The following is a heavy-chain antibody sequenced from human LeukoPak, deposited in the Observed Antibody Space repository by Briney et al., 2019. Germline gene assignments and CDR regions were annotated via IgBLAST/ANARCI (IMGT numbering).Heavy chain of an antibody. J-gene: IGHJ5*02. CDR3: ARDLALTDFGFDP. D-gene: IGHD3-3*01. CDR2: ISDSGGST. CDR1: GFTFSSYA. Sequence: GGSLRLSCAASGFTFSSYAMSWVRQAPGKGLEWVSAISDSGGSTYYADSVKGRFTISRDNAKNSLYLQMNSLRAEDTAVYYCARDLALTDFGFDPWGQGTLVTVSS. V-gene: IGHV3-23*01.